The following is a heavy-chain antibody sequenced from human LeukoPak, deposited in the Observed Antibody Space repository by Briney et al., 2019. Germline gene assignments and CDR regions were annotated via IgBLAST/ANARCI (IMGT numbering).Heavy chain of an antibody. D-gene: IGHD1-14*01. CDR2: IYTGGST. J-gene: IGHJ4*02. CDR1: GGSISSYY. CDR3: ARGRARFAPGEPNLSY. Sequence: SETLSLTCTVSGGSISSYYWSWIRQPAGKGLEWIGRIYTGGSTNYNPSLKSRVTISVDTSKNQFSLKLSSVTAADTAVYYCARGRARFAPGEPNLSYWGQGTLVTVSS. V-gene: IGHV4-4*07.